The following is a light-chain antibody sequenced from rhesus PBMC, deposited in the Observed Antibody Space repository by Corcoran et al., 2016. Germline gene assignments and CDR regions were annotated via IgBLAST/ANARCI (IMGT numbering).Light chain of an antibody. CDR1: QGISSY. CDR2: KAS. CDR3: QQHNSYPLT. J-gene: IGKJ4*01. V-gene: IGKV1-25*01. Sequence: DIQMTQSPSSLSASVGDTVTITCRASQGISSYLAWYHQKPGKAPKFLIYKASTLQSGVPSRFSGSGSGTDFTLTISSLQPGDFATYYCQQHNSYPLTFGGGTKVEI.